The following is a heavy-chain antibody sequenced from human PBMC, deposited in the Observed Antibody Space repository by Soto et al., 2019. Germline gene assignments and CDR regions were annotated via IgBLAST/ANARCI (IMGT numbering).Heavy chain of an antibody. V-gene: IGHV3-33*01. CDR1: GFTLSNYG. Sequence: QVQLVESGGGVVQPGRSLTLSCVASGFTLSNYGMHWVRQAPGKGLEWVAVIWYDGTTTDSADSVKGRFSISRDNSKNALFLQLSSLRAEDTAVYYCARNVGSSGSSRWFDTWGQGTLVTVSS. J-gene: IGHJ5*02. D-gene: IGHD3-10*01. CDR2: IWYDGTTT. CDR3: ARNVGSSGSSRWFDT.